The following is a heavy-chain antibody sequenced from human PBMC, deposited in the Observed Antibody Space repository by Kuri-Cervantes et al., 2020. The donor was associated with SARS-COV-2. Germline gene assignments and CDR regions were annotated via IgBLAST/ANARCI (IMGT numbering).Heavy chain of an antibody. J-gene: IGHJ4*02. CDR3: ARGGIAARLVFDY. CDR1: GGTFSSYA. CDR2: IIPIFGTA. Sequence: SVKVSCKASGGTFSSYAISWVRQAPGQGLEWMGGIIPIFGTANYAQKFQGRVTITTDESTSTAYMGLSSLRSEDAAVYYCARGGIAARLVFDYWGQGTLVTVSS. V-gene: IGHV1-69*05. D-gene: IGHD6-6*01.